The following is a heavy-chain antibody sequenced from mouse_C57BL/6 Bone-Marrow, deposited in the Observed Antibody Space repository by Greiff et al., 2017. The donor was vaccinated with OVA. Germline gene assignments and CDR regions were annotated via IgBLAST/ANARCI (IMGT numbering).Heavy chain of an antibody. Sequence: EVQVVESGGGLVKPGGSLKLSCAASGFTFSSYAMSWVRQTPEKRLEWVATISDGGSYTYYPDNVKGRFTISRDNAKNNLYLQMSHLKSEDTAMYYCARDGPYYGRYWDGAMDYWGQGTSVTVSS. J-gene: IGHJ4*01. V-gene: IGHV5-4*01. CDR3: ARDGPYYGRYWDGAMDY. CDR1: GFTFSSYA. D-gene: IGHD1-1*01. CDR2: ISDGGSYT.